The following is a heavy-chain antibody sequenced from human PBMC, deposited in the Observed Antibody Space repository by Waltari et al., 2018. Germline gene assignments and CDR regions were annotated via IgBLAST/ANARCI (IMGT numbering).Heavy chain of an antibody. CDR3: ARNGFSYYGEDNWFDP. V-gene: IGHV4-39*07. Sequence: QLQLQESGPGLVKPSETLSLTCTVSGGSISSSSYYWGWIRQPPGQGLEWIGSIYYIGSTYYTPSLTSRVTISVDTSKNQFSLKLSSVTAADTAVYYCARNGFSYYGEDNWFDPWGQGTLVTVSS. J-gene: IGHJ5*02. CDR1: GGSISSSSYY. D-gene: IGHD4-17*01. CDR2: IYYIGST.